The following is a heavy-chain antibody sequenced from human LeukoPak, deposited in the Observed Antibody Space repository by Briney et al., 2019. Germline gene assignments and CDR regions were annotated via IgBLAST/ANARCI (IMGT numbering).Heavy chain of an antibody. Sequence: GGSLRLSCAASGFTFSSSAMSWVRQAPGKGLEWVSAISGSGGSTYYADSVKGRFTISRDNSKNTLYLQMNSLRAEDTAVYYCAKDSYSSGWYGFDYWGQGTLVTVSS. CDR2: ISGSGGST. J-gene: IGHJ4*02. V-gene: IGHV3-23*01. CDR1: GFTFSSSA. CDR3: AKDSYSSGWYGFDY. D-gene: IGHD6-19*01.